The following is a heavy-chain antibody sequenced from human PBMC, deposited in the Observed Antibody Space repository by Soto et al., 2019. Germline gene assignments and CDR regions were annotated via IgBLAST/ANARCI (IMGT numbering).Heavy chain of an antibody. Sequence: VSCKASGRTFSSYAIIWVRQAPGQGLEWMGGIIPIVGTPNYAQKFQGRVTITADESTRTAYIELSSLRSEDTAVYYCASCQARYSYGSLDYWGQGTLVTVSS. CDR2: IIPIVGTP. CDR3: ASCQARYSYGSLDY. D-gene: IGHD5-18*01. CDR1: GRTFSSYA. J-gene: IGHJ4*02. V-gene: IGHV1-69*01.